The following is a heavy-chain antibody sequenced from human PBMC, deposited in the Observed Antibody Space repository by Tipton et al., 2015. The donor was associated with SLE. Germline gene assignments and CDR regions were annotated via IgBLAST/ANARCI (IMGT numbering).Heavy chain of an antibody. CDR3: ARPRSGSSAPFDY. J-gene: IGHJ4*02. CDR2: IYYSGNT. Sequence: TLSLTCTVSGGSISSSTYYWGWIRQPPGKGLEWIGSIYYSGNTNYNPSLKSRVNISVDTSKNQFSLKLSSVTAADTAVYYCARPRSGSSAPFDYWGQGTLVTVSS. D-gene: IGHD6-6*01. CDR1: GGSISSSTYY. V-gene: IGHV4-39*01.